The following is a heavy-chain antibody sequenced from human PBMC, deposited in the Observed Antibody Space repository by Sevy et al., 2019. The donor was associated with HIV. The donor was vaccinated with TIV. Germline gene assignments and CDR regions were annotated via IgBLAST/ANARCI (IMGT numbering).Heavy chain of an antibody. D-gene: IGHD2-2*01. V-gene: IGHV1-2*02. CDR1: GYTFTGYY. CDR2: INPNSGGT. Sequence: ASVKVSCKASGYTFTGYYMHWVRQAPGQGLEWMGWINPNSGGTNYAQKFQGRVTMTRDTSISTAYMELSRLRSDDTAVYYCARIQRQKDIVVVPAARGWFDPWGQGTLSPSPQ. J-gene: IGHJ5*02. CDR3: ARIQRQKDIVVVPAARGWFDP.